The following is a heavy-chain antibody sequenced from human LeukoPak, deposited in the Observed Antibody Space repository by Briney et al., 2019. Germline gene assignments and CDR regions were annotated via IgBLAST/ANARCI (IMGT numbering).Heavy chain of an antibody. CDR3: ARLSISWYTTHDYYFDY. J-gene: IGHJ4*02. CDR1: GFTFSDYY. Sequence: GGSLRLSCAASGFTFSDYYMSWIRQAPGKGLEWVAHISSSGSTIYYADSVKGRFTISRDNAKNSLYLQMNSLRAEDTAVYYCARLSISWYTTHDYYFDYWGQGTLVTVSS. CDR2: ISSSGSTI. D-gene: IGHD2-2*02. V-gene: IGHV3-11*04.